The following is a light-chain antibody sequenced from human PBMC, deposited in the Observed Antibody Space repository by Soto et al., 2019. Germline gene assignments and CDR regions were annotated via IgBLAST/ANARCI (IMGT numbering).Light chain of an antibody. J-gene: IGKJ1*01. CDR3: LQYGSSPWT. CDR2: DAS. CDR1: QSVSSY. V-gene: IGKV3-20*01. Sequence: EIVLTQSPATLSLSPGERATLSCRASQSVSSYLAWYQQKPGQAPRLLIYDASTRAAGIPDRFSGSGSGTDFTLTITRLEPEDSAVYYCLQYGSSPWTFGQGTKV.